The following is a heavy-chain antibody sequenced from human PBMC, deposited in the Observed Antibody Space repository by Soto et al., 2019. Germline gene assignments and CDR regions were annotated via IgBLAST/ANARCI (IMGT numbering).Heavy chain of an antibody. D-gene: IGHD6-13*01. V-gene: IGHV1-3*01. CDR2: INAGNGNT. CDR3: ARGRYSSSHMWSYYYYYGMDV. J-gene: IGHJ6*02. CDR1: GYTFTSYA. Sequence: GASVKVSFKASGYTFTSYAMHWVRQAPGQRLEWMGWINAGNGNTKYSQKFQGRVTITRDTSASTAYMELSSLRSEDTAVYYCARGRYSSSHMWSYYYYYGMDVWGQGTTVTVSS.